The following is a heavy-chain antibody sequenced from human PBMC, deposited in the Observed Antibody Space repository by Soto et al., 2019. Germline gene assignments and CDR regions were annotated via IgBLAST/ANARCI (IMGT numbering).Heavy chain of an antibody. J-gene: IGHJ4*02. V-gene: IGHV4-59*01. D-gene: IGHD1-26*01. CDR1: GGSISSYY. Sequence: QVQQQESGPGLVKPSETLSLTCTVSGGSISSYYWSWIRQPPGKGLEWIGYIYYSGSTNYNPSLKSRVTISVDTSKNQFSLKLSSVTAADTAVYYCARAMRGSYLRYFDYWGQGTLVTVSS. CDR3: ARAMRGSYLRYFDY. CDR2: IYYSGST.